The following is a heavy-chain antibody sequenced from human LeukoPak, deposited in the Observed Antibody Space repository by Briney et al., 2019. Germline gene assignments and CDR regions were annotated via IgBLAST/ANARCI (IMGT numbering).Heavy chain of an antibody. Sequence: SETLSLTCTVSGGSISSSSYYWGWIRQPPGKGLEWIGSIYYSGSTYYNPSLKSRVTISVDTSKNQFSLKLSSVTAADTAVYYCARVQRWELLSAAYYFDYWGQGTLVTVTS. V-gene: IGHV4-39*01. J-gene: IGHJ4*02. CDR3: ARVQRWELLSAAYYFDY. D-gene: IGHD1-26*01. CDR1: GGSISSSSYY. CDR2: IYYSGST.